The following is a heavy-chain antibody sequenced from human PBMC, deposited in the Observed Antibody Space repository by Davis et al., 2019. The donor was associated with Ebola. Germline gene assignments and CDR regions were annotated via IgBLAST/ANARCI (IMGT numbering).Heavy chain of an antibody. J-gene: IGHJ4*02. CDR3: ARVGVQLWLPRFDY. CDR2: INAGNGNT. D-gene: IGHD5-18*01. Sequence: ASVKVSCKASGYTFTSYAMHWVRQAPGQRLEWMGWINAGNGNTKYSQKFQGRVTITRDTSASTAYMVLSSLRSEDTAVYYCARVGVQLWLPRFDYWGQGTLVTVSS. V-gene: IGHV1-3*01. CDR1: GYTFTSYA.